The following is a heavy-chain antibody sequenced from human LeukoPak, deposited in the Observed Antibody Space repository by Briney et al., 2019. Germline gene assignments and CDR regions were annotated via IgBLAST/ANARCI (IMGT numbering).Heavy chain of an antibody. J-gene: IGHJ5*02. CDR3: ARDQAAPKYYDFWSGYYTGNWFDP. CDR1: GGSFSGYY. CDR2: INHSGST. D-gene: IGHD3-3*01. V-gene: IGHV4-34*01. Sequence: SETLSLTCAVYGGSFSGYYWSWIRQPPGKGLEWIGEINHSGSTYYNPSLKSRVTISVDTSKNQFSLKLSSVTAADTAVYYCARDQAAPKYYDFWSGYYTGNWFDPWGQGTLVTVSS.